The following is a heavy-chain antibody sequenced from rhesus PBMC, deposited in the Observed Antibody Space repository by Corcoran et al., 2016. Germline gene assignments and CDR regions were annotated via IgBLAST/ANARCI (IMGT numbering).Heavy chain of an antibody. CDR1: GGSVRRNS. D-gene: IGHD2-39*01. V-gene: IGHV4-173*01. CDR3: ATLVGVPGSLDV. J-gene: IGHJ5-2*02. CDR2: ISGSGGGA. Sequence: QVQLQESGPGLVKPSATLSLTCAVSGGSVRRNSWSWLRQSPGKGLEWIGRISGSGGGAEYNPSLKSRVTLSTETSKNQFSLRLTSVTAADTALYFCATLVGVPGSLDVWGRGVLVTVSS.